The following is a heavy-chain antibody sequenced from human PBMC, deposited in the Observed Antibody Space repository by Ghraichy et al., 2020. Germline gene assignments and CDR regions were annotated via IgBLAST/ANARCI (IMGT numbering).Heavy chain of an antibody. CDR1: GYSISSGYY. V-gene: IGHV4-38-2*02. Sequence: ETLSLTCTVSGYSISSGYYWGWIRQPPGKGLEWIGSIYHSGSTYYNPSLKSRVTISVDTSKNQFSLKLSSVTAADTAVYYCARDPTSAAGSDAFDIWGQGTMVTVSS. CDR2: IYHSGST. CDR3: ARDPTSAAGSDAFDI. J-gene: IGHJ3*02. D-gene: IGHD6-13*01.